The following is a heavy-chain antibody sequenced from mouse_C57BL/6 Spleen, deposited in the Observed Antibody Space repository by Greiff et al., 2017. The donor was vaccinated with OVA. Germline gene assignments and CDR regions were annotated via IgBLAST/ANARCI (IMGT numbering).Heavy chain of an antibody. D-gene: IGHD2-4*01. J-gene: IGHJ2*01. CDR1: GYTFTEYT. Sequence: QVQLKQSGAELVKPGASVKLSCKASGYTFTEYTIHWVKQRSGQGLEWIGWFYPGSGSIKYNEKFKDKATLTADKSSSTVYMELSRLTSEDCAVYFCARQGFYYDYLEGFDYWGQGTTLTVSS. CDR2: FYPGSGSI. CDR3: ARQGFYYDYLEGFDY. V-gene: IGHV1-62-2*01.